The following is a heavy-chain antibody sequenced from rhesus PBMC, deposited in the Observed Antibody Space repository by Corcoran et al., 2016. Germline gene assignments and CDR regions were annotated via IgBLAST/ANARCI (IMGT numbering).Heavy chain of an antibody. CDR2: TSGGTGST. CDR1: GYSHCSGYY. D-gene: IGHD4-23*01. J-gene: IGHJ6*01. Sequence: QVQLQESGPGLVKPSETLSLTCAVSGYSHCSGYYWGWIRQPPGKGLNYIGFTSGGTGSTYYHPSLKSRVTISKDSSKNQFSLKLTSVTAADTAFSFCARHSDTVTTFGLDSWGQGVVVTVSS. V-gene: IGHV4-99*01. CDR3: ARHSDTVTTFGLDS.